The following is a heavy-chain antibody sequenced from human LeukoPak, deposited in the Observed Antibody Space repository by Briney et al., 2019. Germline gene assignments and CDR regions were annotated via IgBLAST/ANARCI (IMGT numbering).Heavy chain of an antibody. CDR1: GGSFSGYY. CDR3: ARGRGYSYGFYY. Sequence: SETLSLTCAVYGGSFSGYYWGWIRQPPGKGLEWIGEINHSGSTNYNPSLKSRVTISVDTSKNQFSLKLSSVTAADTAVYYCARGRGYSYGFYYWGQGTLVTVSS. D-gene: IGHD5-18*01. J-gene: IGHJ4*02. CDR2: INHSGST. V-gene: IGHV4-34*01.